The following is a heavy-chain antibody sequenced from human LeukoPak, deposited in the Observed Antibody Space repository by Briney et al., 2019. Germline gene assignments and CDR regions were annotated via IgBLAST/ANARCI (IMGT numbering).Heavy chain of an antibody. V-gene: IGHV3-53*01. Sequence: PGRSLRLSCAASRFTASSNYVSWVPEAPGKGLERGLIIYGGGSTSYADSVKGRFTISRENSKNTLYLQMSSLRAEETAVYCCAGETDGGSYLGAFDIWGQGTMVTVSS. CDR1: RFTASSNY. CDR3: AGETDGGSYLGAFDI. D-gene: IGHD1-26*01. J-gene: IGHJ3*02. CDR2: IYGGGST.